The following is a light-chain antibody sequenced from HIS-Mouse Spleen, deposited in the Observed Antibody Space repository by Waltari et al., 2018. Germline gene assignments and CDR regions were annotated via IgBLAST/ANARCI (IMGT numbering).Light chain of an antibody. CDR3: AAWDDSLSGPV. Sequence: QSVLTQPPSASGTPGQRVTISCSGSSPNIGRNHVSWYQQLPGTAPKLLIYRNNQRPSGVPDRFSGSKSGTSASLAISGLRSEDEADYYCAAWDDSLSGPVFGGGTKLTVL. J-gene: IGLJ3*02. CDR2: RNN. V-gene: IGLV1-47*01. CDR1: SPNIGRNH.